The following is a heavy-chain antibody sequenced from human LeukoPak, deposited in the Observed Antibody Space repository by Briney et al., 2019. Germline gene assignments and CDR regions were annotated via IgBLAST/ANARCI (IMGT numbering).Heavy chain of an antibody. CDR3: ARAHDYGDYPDAFDI. Sequence: ASVKVSCKASGYTFTSYDINWVRQAIGQGLEWMGWMNPNSGNTGYAQKFQGRVTMTRNTSISTAYMELSSLRSEDTAVYYCARAHDYGDYPDAFDIWGQGTMVTVSS. CDR1: GYTFTSYD. D-gene: IGHD4-17*01. CDR2: MNPNSGNT. J-gene: IGHJ3*02. V-gene: IGHV1-8*01.